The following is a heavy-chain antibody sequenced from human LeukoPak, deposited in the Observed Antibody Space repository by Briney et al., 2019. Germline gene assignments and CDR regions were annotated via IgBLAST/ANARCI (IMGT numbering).Heavy chain of an antibody. CDR1: GVTISGYW. Sequence: PGGSLRLSRVASGVTISGYWMHWVRQAPGKGLAWVSRVDCDGTTTRYADSVKGRFTISRDNAKNTVYLQMNSLRAEDTAVYYCARIITAAAADCWGQGTLVAVSS. J-gene: IGHJ4*02. V-gene: IGHV3-74*01. CDR3: ARIITAAAADC. D-gene: IGHD6-13*01. CDR2: VDCDGTTT.